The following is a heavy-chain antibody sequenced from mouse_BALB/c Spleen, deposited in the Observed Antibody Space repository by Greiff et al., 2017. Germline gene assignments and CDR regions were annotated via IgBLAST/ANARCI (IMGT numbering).Heavy chain of an antibody. CDR2: IYPGNSDT. V-gene: IGHV1-5*01. CDR3: GYDGYSAWFAY. D-gene: IGHD2-3*01. J-gene: IGHJ3*01. Sequence: VQLKQSGTVLARPGASVKMSCKASGYTFTSYWMHWVKQRPGQGLEWIGAIYPGNSDTSYNQKFKGKAKLTAVTSTSTAYMELSSLTNEDSAVYYCGYDGYSAWFAYWGQGTLVTVSA. CDR1: GYTFTSYW.